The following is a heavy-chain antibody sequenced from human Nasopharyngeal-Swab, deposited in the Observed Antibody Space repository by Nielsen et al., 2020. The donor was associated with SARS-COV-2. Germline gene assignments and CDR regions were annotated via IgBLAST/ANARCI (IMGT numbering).Heavy chain of an antibody. CDR2: INHSGST. CDR3: ARGNGAFDH. Sequence: SETLSLTCAVYGGSFSGYYWSWIRQPPGKGLEWIGEINHSGSTNHNPSLKSRVTISVDTSKNQFSLKLSSVTAADTAVYYCARGNGAFDHWGQGTLVTVSS. V-gene: IGHV4-34*01. D-gene: IGHD4-17*01. J-gene: IGHJ4*02. CDR1: GGSFSGYY.